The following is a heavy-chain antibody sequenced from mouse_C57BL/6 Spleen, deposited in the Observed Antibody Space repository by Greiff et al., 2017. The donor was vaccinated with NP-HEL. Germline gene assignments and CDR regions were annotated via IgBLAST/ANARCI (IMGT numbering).Heavy chain of an antibody. CDR3: ARSSSSLGDY. Sequence: EVQLQQSGPELVKPGASVKISCKASGYTFTDYYMNWVKQSHGKSLEWIGDINPNNGGTSYNQKFKGKATLTVDKSSSTAYMELRSLTSEDSAVYYCARSSSSLGDYWGQGTTLTVSS. D-gene: IGHD3-3*01. V-gene: IGHV1-26*01. J-gene: IGHJ2*01. CDR2: INPNNGGT. CDR1: GYTFTDYY.